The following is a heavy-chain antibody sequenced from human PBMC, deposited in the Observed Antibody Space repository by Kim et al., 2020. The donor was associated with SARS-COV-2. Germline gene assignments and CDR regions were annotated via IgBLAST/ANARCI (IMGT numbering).Heavy chain of an antibody. Sequence: ASVKVSCKASGYTFTGYYMHWVRQAPGQGLEWMGRINPNSGGTNYAQKFQGRVTMTRDTSISTAYMELSRLRSDDTAVYYCARYYYGSGSYYYFDYWGQGTLVTVSA. CDR2: INPNSGGT. CDR1: GYTFTGYY. J-gene: IGHJ4*02. D-gene: IGHD3-10*01. CDR3: ARYYYGSGSYYYFDY. V-gene: IGHV1-2*06.